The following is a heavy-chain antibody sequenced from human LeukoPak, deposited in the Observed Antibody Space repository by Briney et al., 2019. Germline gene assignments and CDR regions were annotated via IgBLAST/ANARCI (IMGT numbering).Heavy chain of an antibody. D-gene: IGHD1-1*01. CDR3: TRDRGAYNLYDY. Sequence: LRLSCTASGFTFGDYAMSWIRQAPGKGLEWGGFIRSKAYGETADYAASVKGRFTISRDDSKAIAYLQMNSLKTEDTAVYHCTRDRGAYNLYDYWGQGTLVTVSS. V-gene: IGHV3-49*03. CDR2: IRSKAYGETA. J-gene: IGHJ4*02. CDR1: GFTFGDYA.